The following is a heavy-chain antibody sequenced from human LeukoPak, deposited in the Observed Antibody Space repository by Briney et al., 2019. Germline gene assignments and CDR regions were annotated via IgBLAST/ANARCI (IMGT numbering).Heavy chain of an antibody. D-gene: IGHD3-22*01. V-gene: IGHV3-74*01. CDR1: RFTFSSYW. Sequence: GGSLRLSCAASRFTFSSYWMHWVRQAPGKGLVWVSRINSDGSSTSYADSVKGRFTISRDNAKNTLYLQMNSLRAEDTAVYHCARLFNYYDTSGPIFVYWGQGTLVTVSP. CDR3: ARLFNYYDTSGPIFVY. CDR2: INSDGSST. J-gene: IGHJ4*02.